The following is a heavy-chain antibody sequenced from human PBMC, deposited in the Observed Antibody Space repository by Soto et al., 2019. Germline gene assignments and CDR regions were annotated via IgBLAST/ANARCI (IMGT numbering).Heavy chain of an antibody. CDR1: GYTFTGYY. V-gene: IGHV1-2*02. D-gene: IGHD2-2*01. CDR2: INPNSGGT. J-gene: IGHJ6*02. CDR3: AREGPPGDCSSTSCYSSILYYYYYYGMDV. Sequence: ASVKVSCKASGYTFTGYYMHWVRQAPGQGLEWMGWINPNSGGTNYAQKFQGRVTMTRDTSISTAYMELSRLRSDDTAVYYCAREGPPGDCSSTSCYSSILYYYYYYGMDVWGQGTTVTVSS.